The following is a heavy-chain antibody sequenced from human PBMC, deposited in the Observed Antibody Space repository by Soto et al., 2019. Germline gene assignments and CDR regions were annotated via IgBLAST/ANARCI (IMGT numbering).Heavy chain of an antibody. CDR2: ISTSSSYI. V-gene: IGHV3-21*01. D-gene: IGHD5-18*01. CDR1: GFTFSSYS. CDR3: ARDFGLEGTAMVLYYYYYGMDV. J-gene: IGHJ6*02. Sequence: EVQLVESGGGLVKPGGSLRLSCAASGFTFSSYSMNWVRQAPGKGLAWVSSISTSSSYIYYADSVKGRFTISRDNAKNSLYLQMNSLRAEDTAVYYCARDFGLEGTAMVLYYYYYGMDVWGQGTTVTVSS.